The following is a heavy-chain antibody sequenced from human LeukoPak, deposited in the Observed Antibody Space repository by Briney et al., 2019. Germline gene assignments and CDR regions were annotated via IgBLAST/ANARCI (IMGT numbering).Heavy chain of an antibody. CDR1: GFSLSTNKMR. D-gene: IGHD2-2*01. CDR3: ARTAGCSSTSCSFDY. CDR2: VDWDDDK. V-gene: IGHV2-70*04. J-gene: IGHJ4*02. Sequence: SGPTLVNPTQTLTLTCTFSGFSLSTNKMRVSWIRQPPGKALEWLARVDWDDDKFYSTFLKTRLTISKDTSKNQVVLTMTNVDPVDTATYYCARTAGCSSTSCSFDYWGQGTLVTVSS.